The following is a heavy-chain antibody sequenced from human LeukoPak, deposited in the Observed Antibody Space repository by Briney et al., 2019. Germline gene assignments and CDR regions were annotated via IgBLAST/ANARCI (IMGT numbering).Heavy chain of an antibody. CDR3: ARDGAYSGSPPRYWYFDL. Sequence: ASVKVSCKASGYTFTSYYMHWVRQAPGQGLEWMGIINPSGGSTSYAQKFQGRVTMTTDTSTSTAYMELRSLRSDDTAVYYCARDGAYSGSPPRYWYFDLWGRGTLVTVSS. CDR1: GYTFTSYY. D-gene: IGHD1-26*01. V-gene: IGHV1-46*01. J-gene: IGHJ2*01. CDR2: INPSGGST.